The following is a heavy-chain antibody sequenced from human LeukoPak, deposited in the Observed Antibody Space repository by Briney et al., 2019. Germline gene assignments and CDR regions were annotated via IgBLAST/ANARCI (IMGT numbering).Heavy chain of an antibody. D-gene: IGHD2-2*01. CDR2: ISYDGSNK. CDR1: GFTFSSYG. CDR3: ARVYCSSTSCYSEPFDY. V-gene: IGHV3-30*03. Sequence: GGSLRLSCAASGFTFSSYGMHWVRQALGKGLEWVAVISYDGSNKYYADSVKGRFTISRDNSKNTLYLQMNSLRAEDTAVYYCARVYCSSTSCYSEPFDYWGQGTLVTVSS. J-gene: IGHJ4*02.